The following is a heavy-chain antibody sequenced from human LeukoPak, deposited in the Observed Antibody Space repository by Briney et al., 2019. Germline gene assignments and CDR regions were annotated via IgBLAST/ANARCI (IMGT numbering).Heavy chain of an antibody. V-gene: IGHV4-59*01. Sequence: KASETLSLTCTVSGGSISSYYWSWIRQPPGKGLEWIGYIYYSGSTNYNPSLKSRVTISVDTSKNQFSLKLSSVTAADTAVYYCARGPYYADTPGAFDIWGQGTMVTVSS. J-gene: IGHJ3*02. CDR3: ARGPYYADTPGAFDI. CDR1: GGSISSYY. CDR2: IYYSGST. D-gene: IGHD2/OR15-2a*01.